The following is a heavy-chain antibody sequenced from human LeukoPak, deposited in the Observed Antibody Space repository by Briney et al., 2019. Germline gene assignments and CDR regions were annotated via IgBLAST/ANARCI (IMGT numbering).Heavy chain of an antibody. CDR3: ASPSTFYYYGSGSYYDGMDV. CDR2: INPSGGST. V-gene: IGHV1-46*01. J-gene: IGHJ6*02. Sequence: ASVKVSCKASGYTFTGYYMHWVRQAPGQGLEWMGWINPSGGSTSYAQKFQGRVTMTRDTSTSTVYMELSSLRSEDTAVYYCASPSTFYYYGSGSYYDGMDVWGQGTTVTVSS. D-gene: IGHD3-10*01. CDR1: GYTFTGYY.